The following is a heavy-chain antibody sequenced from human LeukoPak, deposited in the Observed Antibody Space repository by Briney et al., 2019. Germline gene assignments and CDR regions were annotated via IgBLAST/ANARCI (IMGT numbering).Heavy chain of an antibody. CDR3: ARQDKQLDYYYYGMDV. CDR2: IYPGDPDT. V-gene: IGHV5-51*01. CDR1: GYSFTSYW. J-gene: IGHJ6*02. D-gene: IGHD6-13*01. Sequence: GESLKISCKGSGYSFTSYWIGWVRQMPGKGLEWMGIIYPGDPDTRYSPSFQGQVTISADKSISTAYLQWSSLKASDTAMYYCARQDKQLDYYYYGMDVWGQGTTVTVSS.